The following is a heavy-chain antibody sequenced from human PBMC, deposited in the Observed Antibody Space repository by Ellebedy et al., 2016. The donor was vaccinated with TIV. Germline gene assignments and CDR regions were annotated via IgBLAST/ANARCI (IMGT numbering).Heavy chain of an antibody. CDR2: VYASGST. V-gene: IGHV4-61*02. J-gene: IGHJ4*02. Sequence: SETLSLXXTVSGGSITSGSYYWTWIRQPAGKGLEWIGRVYASGSTDYNPSLRSRVTMSVDTSKNQFSLKLTSMTAADTAVYYCAREGPNWGVPFDYWGQGTLVTVSS. CDR3: AREGPNWGVPFDY. D-gene: IGHD7-27*01. CDR1: GGSITSGSYY.